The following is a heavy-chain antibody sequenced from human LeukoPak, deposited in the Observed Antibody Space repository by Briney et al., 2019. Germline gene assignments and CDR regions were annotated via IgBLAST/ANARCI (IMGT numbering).Heavy chain of an antibody. J-gene: IGHJ5*02. CDR2: IKQDGSET. CDR3: ARGTLGSGRVPRNWFDP. D-gene: IGHD3-10*01. CDR1: RFTLSNYW. V-gene: IGHV3-7*03. Sequence: GGSLRLSCAASRFTLSNYWMSWVRQAPGKGLEWVANIKQDGSETYYVDSVKGRFTISRDNAKNSLSLQMNSLRAEDTAVYYCARGTLGSGRVPRNWFDPWGQGTLVTVSS.